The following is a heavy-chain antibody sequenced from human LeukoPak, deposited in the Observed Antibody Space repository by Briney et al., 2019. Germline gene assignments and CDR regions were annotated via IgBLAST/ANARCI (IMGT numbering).Heavy chain of an antibody. CDR1: GGSISSYY. V-gene: IGHV4-4*07. J-gene: IGHJ6*02. Sequence: SETLSLTCTVSGGSISSYYWSWIRQPAGKGLEWIGRIYTSGSTNYNPSLKSRVTMSVDTSKNQFSLKLSSVTAADTAVYYCARDLNSGGYHWYYYGMDVWGQGTTVTVSS. CDR3: ARDLNSGGYHWYYYGMDV. CDR2: IYTSGST. D-gene: IGHD3-22*01.